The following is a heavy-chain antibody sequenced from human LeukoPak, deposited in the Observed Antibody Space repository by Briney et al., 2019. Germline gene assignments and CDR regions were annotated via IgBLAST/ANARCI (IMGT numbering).Heavy chain of an antibody. Sequence: SVMLSCTASGYTFTSYGISWVRQAPGQGLEWMGGISAYNGNTNYAQKLQGRVTMTTDTSTSTAYMELRSLRSDDTAVYYCARDRNSGSYGSYWGQGTLVTVSS. CDR1: GYTFTSYG. J-gene: IGHJ4*02. CDR2: ISAYNGNT. D-gene: IGHD1-26*01. CDR3: ARDRNSGSYGSY. V-gene: IGHV1-18*01.